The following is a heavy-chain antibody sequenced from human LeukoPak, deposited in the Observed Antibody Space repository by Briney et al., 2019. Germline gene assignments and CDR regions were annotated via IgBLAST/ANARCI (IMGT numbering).Heavy chain of an antibody. CDR2: ISYDGSN. Sequence: GGSLRLSCAASGFTFSSYAMHWVRQAPGKGLEWVAVISYDGSNYYADSVKGRFTISRDNSRDTLYLEMNSLRAEDRAVYYCARANSSAWHNFDFWGQGTLVTVSS. J-gene: IGHJ4*02. V-gene: IGHV3-30-3*01. CDR3: ARANSSAWHNFDF. D-gene: IGHD6-19*01. CDR1: GFTFSSYA.